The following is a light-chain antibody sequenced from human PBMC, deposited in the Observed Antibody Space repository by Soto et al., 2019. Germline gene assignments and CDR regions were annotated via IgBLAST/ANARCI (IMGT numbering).Light chain of an antibody. V-gene: IGLV3-1*01. Sequence: SYELTQPPSVSVSPGQTASITCSGHKLGNKYACWYQRKPGQSPVLVIYQDIKRPSGIPERFSGSNSGNTATLTISGTQAMDEADYYCQAWDSSTVVFGGGTKLTVL. CDR1: KLGNKY. CDR3: QAWDSSTVV. CDR2: QDI. J-gene: IGLJ2*01.